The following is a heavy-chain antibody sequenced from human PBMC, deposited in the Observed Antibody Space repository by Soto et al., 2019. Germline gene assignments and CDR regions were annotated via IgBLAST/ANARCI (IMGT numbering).Heavy chain of an antibody. Sequence: PGGSLRLSCAASGFTFDSFAMIWVRQAPEKELEWVSTMSLSCYTTFYADSVKGRFTIPRDYSKDTLYLQMNSLGVEYTAIYYCAKGRTHLWSYFDYWGQGALVTVSS. CDR3: AKGRTHLWSYFDY. J-gene: IGHJ4*02. CDR1: GFTFDSFA. V-gene: IGHV3-23*01. D-gene: IGHD2-21*01. CDR2: MSLSCYTT.